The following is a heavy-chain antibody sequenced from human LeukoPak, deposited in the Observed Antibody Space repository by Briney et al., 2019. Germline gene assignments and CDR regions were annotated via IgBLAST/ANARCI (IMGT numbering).Heavy chain of an antibody. CDR3: AKDHVSSSSWFPDY. D-gene: IGHD6-13*01. CDR1: GFTFNTYG. Sequence: GGSLRLSCAASGFTFNTYGMHWVRQAPGKGLEWVAVISYDGTKKFYADSVKGRFTISRDNSKNTLYLQMSSLRAEDTAVYYCAKDHVSSSSWFPDYWGQGTLVTVSS. CDR2: ISYDGTKK. J-gene: IGHJ4*02. V-gene: IGHV3-30*18.